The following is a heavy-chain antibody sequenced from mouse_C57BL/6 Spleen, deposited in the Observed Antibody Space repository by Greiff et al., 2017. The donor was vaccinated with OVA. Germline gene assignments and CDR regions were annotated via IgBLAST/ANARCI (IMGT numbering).Heavy chain of an antibody. CDR1: GFNIKDDY. CDR3: TRYSNVYAMDY. V-gene: IGHV14-4*01. D-gene: IGHD2-5*01. Sequence: VQLKQSGAELVRPGASVKLSCTASGFNIKDDYMHWVKQRPEQGLEWIGWIDPENGDTEYASKFQGKATITADTSSNTAYLQLSSLTSEDTAVYSCTRYSNVYAMDYWGQGTSVTVSS. J-gene: IGHJ4*01. CDR2: IDPENGDT.